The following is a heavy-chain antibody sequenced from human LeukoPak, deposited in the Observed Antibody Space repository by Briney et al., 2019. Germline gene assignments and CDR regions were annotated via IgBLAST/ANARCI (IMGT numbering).Heavy chain of an antibody. D-gene: IGHD3-22*01. J-gene: IGHJ2*01. CDR1: GGSISSSSYY. CDR2: IYYSGST. Sequence: ETLSLTCTVSGGSISSSSYYWGWIRQPPGKGLEWIGSIYYSGSTYYNPSLKSRVTISVDTSKNQFSLKLSSVTAEDTAVYYCAKVPHYYDSSGHGGEYWYFDLWGRGTLVTVSS. CDR3: AKVPHYYDSSGHGGEYWYFDL. V-gene: IGHV4-39*07.